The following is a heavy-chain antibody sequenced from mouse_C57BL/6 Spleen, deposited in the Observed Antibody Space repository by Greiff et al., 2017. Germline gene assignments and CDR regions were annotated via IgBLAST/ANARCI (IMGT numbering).Heavy chain of an antibody. CDR1: GYTFTSYG. CDR2: IYPRSGNT. V-gene: IGHV1-81*01. J-gene: IGHJ4*01. CDR3: ARGGDYYAMDY. Sequence: QVQLKQSGAELARPGASVKLSCKASGYTFTSYGISWVKQRTGQGLEWIGEIYPRSGNTYYNEKFKGKATLTADKSSSTAYMELRSRTSEDSAVYFGARGGDYYAMDYWGQGTSVTVSS.